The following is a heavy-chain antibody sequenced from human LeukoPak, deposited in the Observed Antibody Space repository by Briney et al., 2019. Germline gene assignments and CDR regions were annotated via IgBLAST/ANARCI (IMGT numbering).Heavy chain of an antibody. CDR3: ATWEGSSWFDY. CDR1: GFTFNTFW. V-gene: IGHV3-7*03. Sequence: GGSLRLSCAASGFTFNTFWMRWVRQAPGKGLEWVTNIKYDGSEKDYVDSVKGRFTISRDNAKKSLYLQMNSLRVEDTAVYYCATWEGSSWFDYWGQGTLVTVSS. J-gene: IGHJ4*02. CDR2: IKYDGSEK. D-gene: IGHD6-13*01.